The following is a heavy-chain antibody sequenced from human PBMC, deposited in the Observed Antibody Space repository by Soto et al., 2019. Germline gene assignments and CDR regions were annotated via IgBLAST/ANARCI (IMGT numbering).Heavy chain of an antibody. CDR1: GGSISSGDYY. J-gene: IGHJ6*02. D-gene: IGHD5-18*01. Sequence: SETLFLTCTVSGGSISSGDYYWSWIRQPPGKGLEWIGYIYYSGSTYYNPSLKSRVTISVDTSKNQFSLKLSSVTAADTAVYYCARVNADTAMVSIYYYGMDVWGQGTTVTVSS. CDR2: IYYSGST. CDR3: ARVNADTAMVSIYYYGMDV. V-gene: IGHV4-30-4*01.